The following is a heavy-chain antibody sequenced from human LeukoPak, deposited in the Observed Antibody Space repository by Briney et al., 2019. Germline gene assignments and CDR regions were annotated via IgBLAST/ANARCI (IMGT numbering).Heavy chain of an antibody. Sequence: GGSLRLSCAGSGFAFSRYSMNWVRQAPGRGLEWISFISSTSDTIYYADSVKGRFTISRDNARDSLYLQMNSLRAEDTAVYYCANIWAAMGNFDYWGQGTLVTVSS. J-gene: IGHJ4*02. CDR2: ISSTSDTI. D-gene: IGHD5-18*01. V-gene: IGHV3-48*01. CDR3: ANIWAAMGNFDY. CDR1: GFAFSRYS.